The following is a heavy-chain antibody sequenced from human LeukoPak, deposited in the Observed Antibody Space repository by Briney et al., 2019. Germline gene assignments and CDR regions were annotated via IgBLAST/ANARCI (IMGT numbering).Heavy chain of an antibody. CDR2: ISAYNGNT. CDR3: ARALNYYYDSSGYLVY. V-gene: IGHV1-18*01. J-gene: IGHJ4*02. D-gene: IGHD3-22*01. Sequence: GESLKISCKASGYTFTSHGISWVRRAPGQGLEWMGWISAYNGNTNYAQKLQGRVTMTTDTSTSTAYMELRSLRSDDTAVYYCARALNYYYDSSGYLVYWGQGTLVTVSS. CDR1: GYTFTSHG.